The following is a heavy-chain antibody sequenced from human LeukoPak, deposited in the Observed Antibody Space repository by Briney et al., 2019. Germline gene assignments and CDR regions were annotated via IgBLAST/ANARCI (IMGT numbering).Heavy chain of an antibody. CDR2: IYYSGST. V-gene: IGHV4-59*01. CDR3: ARVIDDYVWGSYRSPYYFDY. CDR1: GGSISSYY. J-gene: IGHJ4*02. D-gene: IGHD3-16*02. Sequence: SEALSLTCTVSGGSISSYYWSWIGQPPGKGLEWIGYIYYSGSTNYNPSLKSRVTISVDTSKNQFSLKLSSVTAADTAVYYCARVIDDYVWGSYRSPYYFDYWGQGTLVTVSS.